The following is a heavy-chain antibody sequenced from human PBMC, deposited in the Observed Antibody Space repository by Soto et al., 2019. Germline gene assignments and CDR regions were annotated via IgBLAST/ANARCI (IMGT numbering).Heavy chain of an antibody. V-gene: IGHV3-33*01. D-gene: IGHD3-10*01. CDR3: ARDEGLGVNYYYNGMDL. Sequence: QVQLVESGGGVVQPGRSLRLSCAASGFTFSSYGMHWVRQAPGKGLEWVAVIWYDGNNKYYADSVKGRFTISRDNSKNTLYLQMNSLKAEDTAVYYCARDEGLGVNYYYNGMDLWGQGTTVTVSS. J-gene: IGHJ6*02. CDR1: GFTFSSYG. CDR2: IWYDGNNK.